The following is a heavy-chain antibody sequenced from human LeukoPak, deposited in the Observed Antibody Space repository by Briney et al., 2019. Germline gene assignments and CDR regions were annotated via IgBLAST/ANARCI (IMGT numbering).Heavy chain of an antibody. D-gene: IGHD1-1*01. V-gene: IGHV3-30*02. J-gene: IGHJ6*03. Sequence: GGSLRLSCAISEYSFKTYGIHWVRQAPGKGLEWVAFIQYEKSNTYYADAVKGRFTISRDNSKNTVYLQMSSVRPEDTAVYYSAKVIPVGVTTDYYMDVWCKGTTVTISS. CDR2: IQYEKSNT. CDR3: AKVIPVGVTTDYYMDV. CDR1: EYSFKTYG.